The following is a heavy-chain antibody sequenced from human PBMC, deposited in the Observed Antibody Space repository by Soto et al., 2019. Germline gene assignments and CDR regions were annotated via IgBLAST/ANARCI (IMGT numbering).Heavy chain of an antibody. Sequence: GSGPTLVKPTQTLTLTCTLSGISLSTSGVGLGWIRQTPGKALEWLALIYWNDDKHYSPSLKSRLTITKDTSKHQAVLTMTNMDPVDTATYYCARGLATLPVFAFDIWDQGTVVTVS. D-gene: IGHD1-1*01. CDR2: IYWNDDK. V-gene: IGHV2-5*01. CDR1: GISLSTSGVG. CDR3: ARGLATLPVFAFDI. J-gene: IGHJ3*02.